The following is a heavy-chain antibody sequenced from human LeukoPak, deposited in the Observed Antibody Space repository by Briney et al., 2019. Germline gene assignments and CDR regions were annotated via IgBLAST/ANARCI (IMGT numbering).Heavy chain of an antibody. D-gene: IGHD3-10*01. CDR3: ATGPKLLWFRGL. Sequence: ASVKVSCKVSGYTLTELSMHWVRQAPGKGLEWMGGFDPEDGETIYAQKFQGRVTMTEDTSTDTAYMELSSLRSEDTAVYYCATGPKLLWFRGLWGQGTLVTVSS. CDR2: FDPEDGET. CDR1: GYTLTELS. V-gene: IGHV1-24*01. J-gene: IGHJ4*02.